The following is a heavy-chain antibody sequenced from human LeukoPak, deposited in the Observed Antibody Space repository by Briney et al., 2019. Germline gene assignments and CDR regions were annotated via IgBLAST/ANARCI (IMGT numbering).Heavy chain of an antibody. Sequence: GGSLRLSCAASGFTFSSYAMHWVRQAPGKGLEWVAVISYDGSNKYYADSVKGRFTISRDNSKNTLYLQMNSLRAEDTAVYYCAREGYSSSWYGSWTRSWVVDYWGQGTLVTVSS. CDR1: GFTFSSYA. J-gene: IGHJ4*02. D-gene: IGHD6-13*01. V-gene: IGHV3-30*04. CDR2: ISYDGSNK. CDR3: AREGYSSSWYGSWTRSWVVDY.